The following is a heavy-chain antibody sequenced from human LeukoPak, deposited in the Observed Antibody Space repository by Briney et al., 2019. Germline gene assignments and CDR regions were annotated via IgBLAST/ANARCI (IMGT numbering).Heavy chain of an antibody. D-gene: IGHD4-23*01. CDR1: GYTFTAYY. J-gene: IGHJ4*02. V-gene: IGHV1-2*06. Sequence: EASVKVSCKASGYTFTAYYMHWVRQAPGQGLEWVGRINPVNGGTDYAQNFQGRVTMTRDTSISTAYMDLSSLRSDDTAVYYCARDYGGNSGLDYWGQGTLVTVSS. CDR3: ARDYGGNSGLDY. CDR2: INPVNGGT.